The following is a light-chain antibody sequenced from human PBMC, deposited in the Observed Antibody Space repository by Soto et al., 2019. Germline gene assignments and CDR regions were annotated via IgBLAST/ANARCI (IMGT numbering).Light chain of an antibody. CDR1: QSVSNY. Sequence: DIQMTQSPSSLSASVGDRVAITCRASQSVSNYLNWYRQLPGKAPTLLIYSTSTLQSGVPSRFSGSGSGTDSTLTISGLQPGDFATYFCQQSYSSPQTFGQGTKV. V-gene: IGKV1-39*01. CDR3: QQSYSSPQT. CDR2: STS. J-gene: IGKJ1*01.